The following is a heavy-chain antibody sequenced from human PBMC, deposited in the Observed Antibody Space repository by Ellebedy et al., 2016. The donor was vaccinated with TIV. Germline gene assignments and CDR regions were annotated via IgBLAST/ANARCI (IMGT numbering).Heavy chain of an antibody. CDR2: IRHDMSIR. CDR3: AKDLGRGSWGFDF. V-gene: IGHV3-30*02. D-gene: IGHD3-10*01. CDR1: GFIFSTYG. Sequence: PGGSLRLSCAASGFIFSTYGMHWVRQAPGKGLEWVAFIRHDMSIRYNRDSVKGRFSLSRDNSKNTLYLQMNSLTSEDTALYYCAKDLGRGSWGFDFWGQGTLVTVSS. J-gene: IGHJ4*02.